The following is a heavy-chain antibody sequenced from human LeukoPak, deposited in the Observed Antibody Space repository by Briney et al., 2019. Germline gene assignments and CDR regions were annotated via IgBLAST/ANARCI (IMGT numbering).Heavy chain of an antibody. Sequence: GGSLKLSCTASGLTFSSYVMSWVRQAPGKGLEWVSTISGSGSSTFYADSVRGRFTISRDNSRSTLYLQMNSLRAEDTATYYCSPPRGDSSGYYYVYWGQGTLVTVSS. CDR3: SPPRGDSSGYYYVY. V-gene: IGHV3-23*01. CDR1: GLTFSSYV. CDR2: ISGSGSST. J-gene: IGHJ4*02. D-gene: IGHD3-22*01.